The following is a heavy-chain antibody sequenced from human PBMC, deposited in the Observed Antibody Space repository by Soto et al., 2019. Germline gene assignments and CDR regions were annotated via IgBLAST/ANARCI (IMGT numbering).Heavy chain of an antibody. D-gene: IGHD3-22*01. CDR2: IYYTGST. CDR3: VIRSGQFDSSGYHDNWYFDV. CDR1: GGSISGGYDY. Sequence: QLQLQESGPGLVKPSETLSLSCTVSGGSISGGYDYWVWVRQPPGKGLEWIGNIYYTGSTYYNPSLRRRLTMSVDTSKNQFSLQLNSVTAADTAMFYCVIRSGQFDSSGYHDNWYFDVWGRGTLVTVSS. J-gene: IGHJ2*01. V-gene: IGHV4-39*01.